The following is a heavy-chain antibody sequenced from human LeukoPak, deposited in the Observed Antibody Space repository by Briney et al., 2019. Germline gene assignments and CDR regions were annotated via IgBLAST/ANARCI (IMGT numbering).Heavy chain of an antibody. CDR2: IWYDGSNK. CDR3: ARDRDYYDSSGYPY. V-gene: IGHV3-33*01. D-gene: IGHD3-22*01. Sequence: GGSLRLSCAASGFTFSSYGMHWVRQAPGKGLEWVAVIWYDGSNKYYADSVKGRFTISRDNSKNTLYLQMNSLRAEDTAVYYCARDRDYYDSSGYPYWGQGTLVTVPS. CDR1: GFTFSSYG. J-gene: IGHJ4*02.